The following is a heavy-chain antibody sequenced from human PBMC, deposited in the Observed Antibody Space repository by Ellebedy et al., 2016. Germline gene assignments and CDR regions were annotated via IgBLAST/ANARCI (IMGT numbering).Heavy chain of an antibody. CDR3: ARASFDY. CDR1: GGSFSGYY. CDR2: INHSGST. J-gene: IGHJ4*02. V-gene: IGHV4-34*01. Sequence: SETLSLTCAVYGGSFSGYYWSWIRQPPGKGLEWIGEINHSGSTNYNPSLKSRVTISVDTSKNQFSLKLSSVTAADTAVYYCARASFDYWGQGTLVTVSS.